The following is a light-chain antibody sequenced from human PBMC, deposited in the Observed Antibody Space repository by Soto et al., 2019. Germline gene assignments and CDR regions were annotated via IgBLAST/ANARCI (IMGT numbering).Light chain of an antibody. CDR3: QQSSSTPLT. V-gene: IGKV1-39*01. J-gene: IGKJ3*01. CDR2: AAS. Sequence: DIQMTQSPSSLSASVGDRVTITCRASQSISSYLSWYQQKPGKAPKFLIYAASSLQSGVPSRFGGSRSGTDFTLTITSLQPEDFATYYCQQSSSTPLTFGPGTKVDVK. CDR1: QSISSY.